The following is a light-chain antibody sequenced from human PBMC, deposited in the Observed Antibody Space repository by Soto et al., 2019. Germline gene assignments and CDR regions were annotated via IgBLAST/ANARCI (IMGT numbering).Light chain of an antibody. Sequence: EIVLTQSPGTLSLSPGERATLSCRASQSLTSSYLAWYQQKPGQAPRLLIYGASSRATGSPDSFSGSGSGTDFTLTITRQEAEDFAVYCCQQYESSPPSYTSGQGTKPEIK. CDR2: GAS. V-gene: IGKV3-20*01. J-gene: IGKJ2*01. CDR1: QSLTSSY. CDR3: QQYESSPPSYT.